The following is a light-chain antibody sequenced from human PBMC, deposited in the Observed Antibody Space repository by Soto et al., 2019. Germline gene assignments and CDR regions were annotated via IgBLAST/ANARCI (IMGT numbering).Light chain of an antibody. V-gene: IGLV1-40*01. Sequence: QSVLTQPPSVSGAPGQRVTISCTGSSSNIGAGYDVHWYQQLPGTAPKLLIYGNSNLPSGVPDRFSGSKSGTSASLAITGLQAEDGAYYYCQSYDSSVSKVVFGGGTKITVL. CDR2: GNS. J-gene: IGLJ2*01. CDR1: SSNIGAGYD. CDR3: QSYDSSVSKVV.